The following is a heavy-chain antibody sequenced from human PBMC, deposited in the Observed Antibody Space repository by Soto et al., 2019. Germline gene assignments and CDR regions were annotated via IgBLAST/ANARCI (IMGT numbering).Heavy chain of an antibody. CDR2: ISANGANT. V-gene: IGHV3-23*01. D-gene: IGHD5-18*01. J-gene: IGHJ4*02. Sequence: GGSLRLSCAASGIIFSNYALSWVRQAPGKGLEWVSGISANGANTYYAESVKGRFTISRDNSKNTLTLQVNSLRAEDTALYYCAKDRRRRTSGYLFDEWGQAAPVTVSS. CDR3: AKDRRRRTSGYLFDE. CDR1: GIIFSNYA.